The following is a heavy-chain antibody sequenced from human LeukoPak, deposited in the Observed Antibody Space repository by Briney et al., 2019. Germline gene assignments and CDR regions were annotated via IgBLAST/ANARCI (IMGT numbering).Heavy chain of an antibody. D-gene: IGHD3-9*01. J-gene: IGHJ4*02. CDR2: IYYSGST. V-gene: IGHV4-59*08. CDR3: ARHRPYYDILAGYYPPYYFDY. Sequence: SETLSLTFTVSGGSISSYYWSWIRQPPGKGLEWIGYIYYSGSTNYNPSLKSRVTISVDTSKNQFSLKLSSVTAADTAVYYCARHRPYYDILAGYYPPYYFDYWGQGTLVTVSS. CDR1: GGSISSYY.